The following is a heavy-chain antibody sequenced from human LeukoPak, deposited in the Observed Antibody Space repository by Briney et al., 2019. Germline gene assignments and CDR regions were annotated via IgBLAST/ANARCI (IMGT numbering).Heavy chain of an antibody. Sequence: GGSLRLSCAASGFTFSSYWMHWVRQAPGKGLVWVSRINSDGSSTSYEDSVKGRFTISRDNAKNPLYLQMNSLRAEDTAVYYCARDLPLTSDAFDIWGQGTMVTVSS. CDR2: INSDGSST. J-gene: IGHJ3*02. CDR3: ARDLPLTSDAFDI. V-gene: IGHV3-74*01. CDR1: GFTFSSYW.